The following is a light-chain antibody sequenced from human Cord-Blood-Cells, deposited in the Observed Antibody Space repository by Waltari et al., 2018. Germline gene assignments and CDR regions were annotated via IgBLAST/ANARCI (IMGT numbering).Light chain of an antibody. CDR1: SSDVGGYKY. J-gene: IGLJ2*01. Sequence: QSALTQPASVSGSPGQSITISCTGTSSDVGGYKYVSWYQQHPGQAPKLMIYDVSNRPSGVSNPVSGSKAGNTASLTISGLQAEDEADYYCSSYTSSSTPVVFGGGTKLTVL. CDR3: SSYTSSSTPVV. V-gene: IGLV2-14*01. CDR2: DVS.